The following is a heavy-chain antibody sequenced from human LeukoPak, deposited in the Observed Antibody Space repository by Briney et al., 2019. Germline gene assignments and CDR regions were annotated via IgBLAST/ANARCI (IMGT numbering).Heavy chain of an antibody. CDR2: IYYSGTT. J-gene: IGHJ4*02. Sequence: SETLSLTCTVSGGSINYGGWIRQPPGKGLEWIGNIYYSGTTYYNPSLKSRVTISVDTSKNQFSLKLSSVTAADTAVYYCARDSPLFDYWGQGTLVTVSS. V-gene: IGHV4-39*01. CDR1: GGSINY. D-gene: IGHD5-18*01. CDR3: ARDSPLFDY.